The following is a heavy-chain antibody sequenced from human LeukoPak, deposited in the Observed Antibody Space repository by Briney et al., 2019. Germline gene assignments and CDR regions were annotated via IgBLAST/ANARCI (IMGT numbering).Heavy chain of an antibody. D-gene: IGHD6-6*01. CDR1: GGSISSGGYY. Sequence: TSETLSLTCTVSGGSISSGGYYWSWIRQHPGKGLEWIGYIYYSGSTYYNPSLKSRVTISVDTSKNQFSLELSSVTAADTAVYYCARDRGIAARPYYYYGMDVWGQGTTVTVSS. J-gene: IGHJ6*02. CDR3: ARDRGIAARPYYYYGMDV. CDR2: IYYSGST. V-gene: IGHV4-31*03.